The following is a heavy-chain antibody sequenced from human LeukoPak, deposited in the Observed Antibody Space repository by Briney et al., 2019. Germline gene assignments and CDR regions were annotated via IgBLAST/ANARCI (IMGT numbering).Heavy chain of an antibody. CDR1: GFTFSSYA. D-gene: IGHD2-21*01. CDR3: ANSASDGAFDY. J-gene: IGHJ4*02. Sequence: GGSLRLSCAASGFTFSSYAMSWVRQAPGKGLEWVSVIYSGGSTYYADSVKGRFTISRDNSKNTLYLQMNSLRAEDTAVYYCANSASDGAFDYWGQGTLVTVSS. V-gene: IGHV3-66*01. CDR2: IYSGGST.